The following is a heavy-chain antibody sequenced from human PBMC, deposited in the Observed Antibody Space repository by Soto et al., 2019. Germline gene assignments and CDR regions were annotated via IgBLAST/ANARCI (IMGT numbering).Heavy chain of an antibody. CDR3: AKDRSEDGSSWKGYAFDI. Sequence: GGSLRLSCAASGFTFSSYAMSWVRQAPGKGLEWVSAISGSGGSTYYADSVKGRFTISRDNSKNTLYLQMNSLRAEDTAVYYCAKDRSEDGSSWKGYAFDIWGQGTMVTVSS. CDR2: ISGSGGST. J-gene: IGHJ3*02. V-gene: IGHV3-23*01. CDR1: GFTFSSYA. D-gene: IGHD6-13*01.